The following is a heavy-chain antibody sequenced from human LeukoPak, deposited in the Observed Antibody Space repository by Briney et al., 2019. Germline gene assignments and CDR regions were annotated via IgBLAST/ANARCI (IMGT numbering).Heavy chain of an antibody. D-gene: IGHD2-2*01. CDR3: AKGSSSTSCPDY. Sequence: GGSLRLSCAASGSTFSSYGMHWVRQAPGKGLEWVAFIRYDGSNKYYADSVKGRFTISRDNSKNTLYLQMNSLRAEDTAVYYCAKGSSSTSCPDYWGQGTLVTVSS. V-gene: IGHV3-30*02. J-gene: IGHJ4*02. CDR1: GSTFSSYG. CDR2: IRYDGSNK.